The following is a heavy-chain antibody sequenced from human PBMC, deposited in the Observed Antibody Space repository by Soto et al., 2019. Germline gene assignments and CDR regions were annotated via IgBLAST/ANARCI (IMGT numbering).Heavy chain of an antibody. CDR1: GFTFSSYS. D-gene: IGHD6-13*01. V-gene: IGHV3-21*01. CDR3: AREGGYIAAAGTGYYYGMDV. J-gene: IGHJ6*02. Sequence: EVQLVESGGGLVKPGGSLRLSCAASGFTFSSYSMNWVRQAPGKGLEWVSSISSSSSYIYYADSVKGRFTISRDNAKNSLYLQMNSLRAEDTAVYYCAREGGYIAAAGTGYYYGMDVWGQGTTVTVSS. CDR2: ISSSSSYI.